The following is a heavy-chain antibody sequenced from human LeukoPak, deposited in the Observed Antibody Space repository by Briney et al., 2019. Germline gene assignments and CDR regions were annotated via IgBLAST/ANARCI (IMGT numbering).Heavy chain of an antibody. CDR2: IYTSGST. Sequence: SQTLSLTCTVSGGSISSGIYYWSWIRQPAGKGLEWIGPIYTSGSTNYNPSLKSRVTISVDTSKNQFSLKLSSVTAADTAVYYCARTRYSYGYVDYWGQGTLVTVSS. D-gene: IGHD5-18*01. J-gene: IGHJ4*02. V-gene: IGHV4-61*02. CDR3: ARTRYSYGYVDY. CDR1: GGSISSGIYY.